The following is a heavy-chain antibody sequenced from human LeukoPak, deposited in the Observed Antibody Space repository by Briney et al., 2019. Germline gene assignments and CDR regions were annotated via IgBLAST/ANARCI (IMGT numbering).Heavy chain of an antibody. Sequence: PSETLSLTCTVSGGSISSYYWSWIRQHPGKGLEWIGYIYYSGSTYYNPSLKSRVTISVDTSKNQFSLKLSSVTAADTAVYYCARDHYYDSSGYYFGMDVWGQGTTVTVSS. V-gene: IGHV4-59*06. J-gene: IGHJ6*02. D-gene: IGHD3-22*01. CDR3: ARDHYYDSSGYYFGMDV. CDR2: IYYSGST. CDR1: GGSISSYY.